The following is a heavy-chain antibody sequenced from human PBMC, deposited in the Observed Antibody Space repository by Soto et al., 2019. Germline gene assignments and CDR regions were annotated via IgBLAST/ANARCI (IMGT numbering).Heavy chain of an antibody. CDR2: ILQNGET. CDR1: GFTLSTYT. D-gene: IGHD2-8*01. Sequence: GXSLRLSCVASGFTLSTYTIIWVHQAPGKGLEWVSAILQNGETYYADSVRGRFTISRDNSNNIVHLQMDSLRDEDTAVYYCAKDRQPDGRWPFDHWGQGTLVTVSS. V-gene: IGHV3-23*05. CDR3: AKDRQPDGRWPFDH. J-gene: IGHJ4*02.